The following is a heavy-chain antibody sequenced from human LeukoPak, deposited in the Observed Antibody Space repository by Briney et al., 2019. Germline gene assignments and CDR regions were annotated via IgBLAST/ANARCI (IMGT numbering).Heavy chain of an antibody. CDR3: ARDATLLARAFDI. CDR2: IYYNGIT. CDR1: GGSIGRYY. Sequence: NASETLSLTCTVSGGSIGRYYWSWIRQSPGKGLEWIGHIYYNGITNSNPSLKSRVTISVNTSKNQFSLRLSSVTAADTAVYYCARDATLLARAFDIWGQGTLVTVSS. J-gene: IGHJ3*02. D-gene: IGHD2-15*01. V-gene: IGHV4-59*01.